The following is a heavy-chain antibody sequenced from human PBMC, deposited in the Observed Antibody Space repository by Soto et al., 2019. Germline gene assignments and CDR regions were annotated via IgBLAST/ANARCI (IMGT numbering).Heavy chain of an antibody. V-gene: IGHV1-3*01. CDR3: ARPARIVGPSSPLNY. CDR2: INGGNGNT. J-gene: IGHJ4*02. D-gene: IGHD1-26*01. Sequence: ASVKVSCKASGYTFVRYPLHWVRQVPGQSIEWIRWINGGNGNTKYSQNFQGRLTITRDTSASTTYMELSSLRSEDTAVYYCARPARIVGPSSPLNYWGLGTLVTVSS. CDR1: GYTFVRYP.